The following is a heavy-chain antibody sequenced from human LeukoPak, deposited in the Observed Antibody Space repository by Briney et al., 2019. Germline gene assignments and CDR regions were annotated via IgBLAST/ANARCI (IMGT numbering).Heavy chain of an antibody. V-gene: IGHV3-23*01. CDR2: ISGSGGST. CDR3: AKEGVPVAVAGHFDY. Sequence: PGGSLRLSCAASGFTFSSYAMSWVRQAPGKGLEWVSAISGSGGSTYYADSVRGRFTISRDNSKNTLYLQMNSLKAEDTAVYYCAKEGVPVAVAGHFDYWGQGTLVTVSS. D-gene: IGHD6-19*01. CDR1: GFTFSSYA. J-gene: IGHJ4*02.